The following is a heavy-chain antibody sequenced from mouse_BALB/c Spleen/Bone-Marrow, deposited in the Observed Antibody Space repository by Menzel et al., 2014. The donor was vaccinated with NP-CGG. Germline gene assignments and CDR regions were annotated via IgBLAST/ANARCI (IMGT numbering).Heavy chain of an antibody. D-gene: IGHD1-2*01. J-gene: IGHJ2*01. CDR3: ARLGHDGYHDN. CDR1: GFDFGGYW. V-gene: IGHV4-2*02. Sequence: EVKLQESGGGLVQPGGSLNLACVASGFDFGGYWMSWARQAPGKGLEWIGEINPGSSTKNYSPSLKDKFIISRDNAKNTLYLQMSKVRSEDTALYYCARLGHDGYHDNWGQGTTLTVSS. CDR2: INPGSSTK.